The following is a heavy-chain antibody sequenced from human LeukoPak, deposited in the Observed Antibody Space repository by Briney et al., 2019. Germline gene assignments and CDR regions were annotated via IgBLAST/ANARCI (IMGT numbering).Heavy chain of an antibody. CDR2: IHYSGNT. CDR3: AAYRSGTHYNSYYFDD. D-gene: IGHD3-10*01. J-gene: IGHJ4*02. Sequence: SSQTLSLTCGMSGDSLRRNYWSWIRQPPGKGLEWDGYIHYSGNTNYNPSLKSRVSISVDTSKNQFSLKLTSVTAADTAVYYCAAYRSGTHYNSYYFDDWGQGTLVIVSS. V-gene: IGHV4-59*08. CDR1: GDSLRRNY.